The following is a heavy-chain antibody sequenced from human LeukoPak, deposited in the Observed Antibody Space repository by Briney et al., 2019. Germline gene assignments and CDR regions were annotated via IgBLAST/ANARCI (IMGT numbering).Heavy chain of an antibody. Sequence: GGSLRLSCAASGFTFSTYGMDWVRQAPGKGLEWVAYIRYDGSNKNYADSVKGRFTISRDNSKNTLYLQMSSLRAEDTAVYYCAIVVTGYCSTSSCPFDSLSRGPLVTVSS. CDR2: IRYDGSNK. CDR3: AIVVTGYCSTSSCPFDS. D-gene: IGHD2-15*01. V-gene: IGHV3-30*02. J-gene: IGHJ4*02. CDR1: GFTFSTYG.